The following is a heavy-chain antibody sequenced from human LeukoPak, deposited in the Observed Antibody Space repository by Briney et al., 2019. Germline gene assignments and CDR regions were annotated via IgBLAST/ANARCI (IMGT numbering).Heavy chain of an antibody. CDR3: ARVYYYDSPNYFDY. J-gene: IGHJ4*02. V-gene: IGHV4-39*07. CDR1: GGSISSSSYY. D-gene: IGHD3-22*01. CDR2: IYYSGST. Sequence: KTSETLSLTCTVSGGSISSSSYYWGWIRQPPGKGLEWIGSIYYSGSTYYNPSLKSRVTISVDTSKNQFSLKLSSVTAADTAVYYCARVYYYDSPNYFDYWGQGTLVTVSS.